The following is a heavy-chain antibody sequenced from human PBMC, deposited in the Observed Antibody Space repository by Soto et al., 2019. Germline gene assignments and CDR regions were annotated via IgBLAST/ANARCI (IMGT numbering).Heavy chain of an antibody. D-gene: IGHD3-10*01. CDR3: ARSSITMVRGAVYYFDY. J-gene: IGHJ4*02. Sequence: PSETLSLTCTFSGGSISSGGYYWSWIRQHPGKGLEWIGYIYYSGSTYYNPSLKSRVTISVDTSKNQFSLKLSSVTAADTAVYYCARSSITMVRGAVYYFDYWGQGTLVTVSS. V-gene: IGHV4-31*03. CDR1: GGSISSGGYY. CDR2: IYYSGST.